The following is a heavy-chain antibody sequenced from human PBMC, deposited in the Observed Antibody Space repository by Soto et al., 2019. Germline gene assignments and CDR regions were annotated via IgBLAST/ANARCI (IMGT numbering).Heavy chain of an antibody. V-gene: IGHV3-7*03. CDR2: IKQDGSEK. CDR1: GFTFSSYW. J-gene: IGHJ6*02. D-gene: IGHD3-22*01. CDR3: ARRTMIVVAPGYYYGMDV. Sequence: EVQLVESGGGLVQPGGSLRLSCAASGFTFSSYWMSWVRQAPGKGLEWVANIKQDGSEKYYVDSVKGRFTISRDNAKNARYLQLNSLRAEDTTVCYCARRTMIVVAPGYYYGMDVGVQGSTVTVSS.